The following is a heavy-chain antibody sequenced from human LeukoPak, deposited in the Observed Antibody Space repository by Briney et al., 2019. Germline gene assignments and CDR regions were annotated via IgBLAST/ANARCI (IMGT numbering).Heavy chain of an antibody. V-gene: IGHV2-70*11. J-gene: IGHJ4*02. CDR1: GFSLSTRGMC. CDR2: IDWDDDK. CDR3: ARIRMMSGSYPVDY. D-gene: IGHD1-26*01. Sequence: SGPTLVNPTQTLTLTCTFSGFSLSTRGMCESWIRQPPGKALEWLARIDWDDDKYYSTSLKTRLTISKDTSKNQVVLTMTNMDPVDTATYYCARIRMMSGSYPVDYWGQGTLVTVSS.